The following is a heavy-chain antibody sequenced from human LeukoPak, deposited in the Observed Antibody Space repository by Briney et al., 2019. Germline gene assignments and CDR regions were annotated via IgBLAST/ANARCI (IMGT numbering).Heavy chain of an antibody. J-gene: IGHJ6*02. CDR3: ARAWWELPNYYYYGMDV. CDR1: GFTVSSNY. V-gene: IGHV3-53*01. D-gene: IGHD1-26*01. CDR2: IYSGGST. Sequence: GGSLRLSCAASGFTVSSNYMSWVRQAPGKGLEWVSVIYSGGSTYYADSVKGRFAISRDNSKNTLYLQTNSLRAEDTAVYYCARAWWELPNYYYYGMDVWGQGTTVTVSS.